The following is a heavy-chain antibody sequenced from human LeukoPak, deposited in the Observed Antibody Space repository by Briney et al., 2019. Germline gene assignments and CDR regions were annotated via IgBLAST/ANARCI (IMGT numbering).Heavy chain of an antibody. CDR2: INPSGGST. J-gene: IGHJ3*02. V-gene: IGHV1-46*01. CDR3: ATESVYAFDI. CDR1: RYTFTSYY. Sequence: ASVKVSCKASRYTFTSYYMHWVRQAPGQGLEWMGIINPSGGSTSYAQEFQGRVTMTRDTSTSTVYMELSSLRSEDTAVYYCATESVYAFDIWGQGTMVTVSS.